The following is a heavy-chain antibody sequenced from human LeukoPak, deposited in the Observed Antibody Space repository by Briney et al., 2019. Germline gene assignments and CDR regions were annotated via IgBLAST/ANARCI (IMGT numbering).Heavy chain of an antibody. CDR1: GGSISSYY. Sequence: SETLSLTCTVSGGSISSYYWSWIRQPPGKGLEWIGYIYTSGSTNYNPSLKSRVTISVDTSKNQFSLKLSSVTAADTAVYYCARGHRYYYYMDVRGKGTTVTVSS. CDR2: IYTSGST. V-gene: IGHV4-4*09. J-gene: IGHJ6*03. CDR3: ARGHRYYYYMDV.